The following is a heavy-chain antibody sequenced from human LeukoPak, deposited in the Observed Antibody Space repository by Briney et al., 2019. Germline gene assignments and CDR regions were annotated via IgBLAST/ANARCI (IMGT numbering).Heavy chain of an antibody. CDR1: GYTFNGYY. Sequence: ASVKVSCKASGYTFNGYYMHWVRQAPGQGLEWMGRINPNSGGTNYTQKFQGRATMTTDTSISTGYMELSRLRSDDTAVYYCARDLSSGSYYGNWGQGTLVTVSS. D-gene: IGHD1-26*01. V-gene: IGHV1-2*02. CDR3: ARDLSSGSYYGN. CDR2: INPNSGGT. J-gene: IGHJ4*02.